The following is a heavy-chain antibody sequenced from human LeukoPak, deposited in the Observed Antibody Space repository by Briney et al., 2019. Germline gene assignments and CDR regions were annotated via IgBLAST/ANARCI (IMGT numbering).Heavy chain of an antibody. Sequence: PSETLSLTCTVSGGSISSYYWSWIRQPPGKGLEWIGRIYTSGSTNYNPSLKSRVTMSVDTSKNQFSLKLSSVTAADTAVYYCARDRIVGATAGAVDYWGQGTLVTVSS. D-gene: IGHD1-26*01. CDR3: ARDRIVGATAGAVDY. CDR1: GGSISSYY. V-gene: IGHV4-4*07. J-gene: IGHJ4*02. CDR2: IYTSGST.